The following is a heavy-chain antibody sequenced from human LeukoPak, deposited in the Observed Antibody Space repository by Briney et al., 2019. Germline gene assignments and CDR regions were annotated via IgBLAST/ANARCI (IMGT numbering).Heavy chain of an antibody. CDR3: ARDQLGAVLYFDY. J-gene: IGHJ4*02. Sequence: GGTLRLSCAASGFTFSTYGMSWVRQAPGKGLEWVSAITGSGGSTYYADSVKGRFTISRDNSKNTLYLQINSLRVEDTAVYYCARDQLGAVLYFDYWGQGTLVTVSS. CDR1: GFTFSTYG. V-gene: IGHV3-23*01. CDR2: ITGSGGST. D-gene: IGHD1-1*01.